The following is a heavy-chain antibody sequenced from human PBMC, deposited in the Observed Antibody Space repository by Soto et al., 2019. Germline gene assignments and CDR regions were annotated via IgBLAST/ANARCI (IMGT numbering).Heavy chain of an antibody. CDR2: ISGSGGST. D-gene: IGHD3-9*01. CDR3: AKLRYFHWLLYLIFDY. Sequence: GGSLILSCAASGFTFSSYAMSWVRQAPGKGLEWVSAISGSGGSTYYADSVKGRFTISRDNSKNTLYLQMNSLRAEDTAVYYCAKLRYFHWLLYLIFDYWGQGTLVTVSS. CDR1: GFTFSSYA. J-gene: IGHJ4*02. V-gene: IGHV3-23*01.